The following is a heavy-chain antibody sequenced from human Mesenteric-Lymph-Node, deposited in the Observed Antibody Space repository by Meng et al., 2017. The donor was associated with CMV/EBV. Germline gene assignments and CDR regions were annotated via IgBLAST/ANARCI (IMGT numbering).Heavy chain of an antibody. CDR2: INPSGDNP. V-gene: IGHV1-46*01. CDR3: ARGNPMRSFDS. Sequence: ASVKVSCKASGYTFISYYIHWVRQAPGQGLEWMGIINPSGDNPTYAQKFQGRVTMTRDTSTSTVYMELSSLRSEDTAVYYCARGNPMRSFDSWGQGTLVTVSS. CDR1: GYTFISYY. J-gene: IGHJ4*02.